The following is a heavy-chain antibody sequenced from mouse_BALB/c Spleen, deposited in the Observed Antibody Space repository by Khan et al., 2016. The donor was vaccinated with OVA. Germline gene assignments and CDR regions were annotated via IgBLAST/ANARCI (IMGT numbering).Heavy chain of an antibody. D-gene: IGHD1-2*01. Sequence: EVELVESGGGLVQPGGSRKLSCAASEFTFSDYGMAWVRQAPGKGPEWVAFISDLAYTIYYADTVTGRFTISSENAKNTLYLEMSSLRSEDRAIYYCARGGGTAPFAYWGLGTLVTVSA. CDR3: ARGGGTAPFAY. CDR2: ISDLAYTI. J-gene: IGHJ3*01. CDR1: EFTFSDYG. V-gene: IGHV5-15*02.